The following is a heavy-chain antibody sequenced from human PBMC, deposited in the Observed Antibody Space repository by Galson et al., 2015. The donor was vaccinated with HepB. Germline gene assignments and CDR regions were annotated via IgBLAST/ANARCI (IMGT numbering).Heavy chain of an antibody. J-gene: IGHJ4*02. D-gene: IGHD2-2*01. CDR3: ASAGRLYQLLYY. CDR2: IWYDGSNK. Sequence: SLRLSCAASGFTFSSYGMHWVRQAPGKGLEWVAVIWYDGSNKYYADSVKGRFTISRDNSKNTLYLQMNSLRAEDTAVYYCASAGRLYQLLYYWGQGTLVTVSS. CDR1: GFTFSSYG. V-gene: IGHV3-33*01.